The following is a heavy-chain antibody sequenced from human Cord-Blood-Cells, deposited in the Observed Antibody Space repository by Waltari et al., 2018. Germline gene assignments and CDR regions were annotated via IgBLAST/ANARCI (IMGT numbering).Heavy chain of an antibody. D-gene: IGHD4-4*01. V-gene: IGHV4-34*01. CDR2: INHSGST. CDR3: ARANDYSNYDAFDI. CDR1: GGSFSGYY. Sequence: QVQLQQWGAGLLKPSETLSLTCAVYGGSFSGYYWSWIRQPPEKGLEWNGEINHSGSTKYNPALTSRVTRSVDTSNNQCSLKLGSVTAAETAVYYCARANDYSNYDAFDIWGQGTMVTVSS. J-gene: IGHJ3*02.